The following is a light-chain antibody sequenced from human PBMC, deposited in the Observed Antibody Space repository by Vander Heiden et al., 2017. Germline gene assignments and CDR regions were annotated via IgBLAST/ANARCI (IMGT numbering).Light chain of an antibody. CDR1: SLRSYY. V-gene: IGLV3-19*01. Sequence: SELPQAPAASAALGQTVRITCQGDSLRSYYASWYQQKPGQAPVLVIYGKNSRPSGIPDRFSGSSSGNTASLTITGAQAEDEADYYCNSRNSSGNHLVFGTGTKVTVL. CDR3: NSRNSSGNHLV. J-gene: IGLJ1*01. CDR2: GKN.